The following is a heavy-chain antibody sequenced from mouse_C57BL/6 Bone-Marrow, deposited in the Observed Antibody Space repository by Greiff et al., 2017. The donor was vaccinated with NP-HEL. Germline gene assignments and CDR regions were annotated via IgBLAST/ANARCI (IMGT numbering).Heavy chain of an antibody. CDR1: GYAFSSSW. Sequence: QVQLQQSGPELVKPGASVKISCKASGYAFSSSWMNWVKQRPGKGLEWIGRIYPGDGDTNYNGKFKGKATLTADKSSSTAYMQLSSPTSEDSAVYFCARWLLGGYWGQGTTLTVSS. V-gene: IGHV1-82*01. D-gene: IGHD2-3*01. CDR2: IYPGDGDT. CDR3: ARWLLGGY. J-gene: IGHJ2*01.